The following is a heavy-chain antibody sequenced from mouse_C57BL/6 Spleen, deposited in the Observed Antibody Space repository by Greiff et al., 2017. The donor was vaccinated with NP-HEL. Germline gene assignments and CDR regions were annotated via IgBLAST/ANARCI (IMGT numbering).Heavy chain of an antibody. CDR3: ARRPLSSYAMDY. CDR2: IYPGSGST. Sequence: VQLQQSGAELVKPGASVKMSCKASGYTFTSYWITWVKQRPGQGLEWIGDIYPGSGSTNYNEKFKSKATLTVDTSSSTAYMQLSSLTSEDSAVYYCARRPLSSYAMDYWGQGTSVTVSS. J-gene: IGHJ4*01. D-gene: IGHD6-5*01. V-gene: IGHV1-55*01. CDR1: GYTFTSYW.